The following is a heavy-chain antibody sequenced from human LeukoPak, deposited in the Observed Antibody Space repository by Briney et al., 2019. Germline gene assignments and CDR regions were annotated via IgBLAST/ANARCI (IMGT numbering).Heavy chain of an antibody. J-gene: IGHJ4*02. V-gene: IGHV1-18*01. Sequence: PWTSVKVSCKASGYTFTSYGINWVRQAPGQGLEWMGWISAYNGNTNYAQKLQGRVTMTTDTSTSTAYMELRSLRSDDTAVYYCTRDLPYSSSWESIDYWGQGTLVTVSS. CDR2: ISAYNGNT. CDR1: GYTFTSYG. D-gene: IGHD6-13*01. CDR3: TRDLPYSSSWESIDY.